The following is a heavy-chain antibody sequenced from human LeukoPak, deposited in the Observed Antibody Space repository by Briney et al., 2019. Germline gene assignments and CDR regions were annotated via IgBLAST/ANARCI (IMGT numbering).Heavy chain of an antibody. CDR3: ASGPSYFKYFEY. CDR2: ISVGGEYI. J-gene: IGHJ4*02. V-gene: IGHV3-23*01. D-gene: IGHD3-9*01. CDR1: GFSHSKYV. Sequence: PGGSLRLSCVGSGFSHSKYVMKWVRQAPGKGLEWVSNISVGGEYIFYADSVRGRFTISRDNANNAVYLQMHSLRAEDTALYYCASGPSYFKYFEYWGPGTLVIVSS.